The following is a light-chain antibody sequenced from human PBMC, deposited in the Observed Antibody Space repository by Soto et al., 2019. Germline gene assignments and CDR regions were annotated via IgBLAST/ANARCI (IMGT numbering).Light chain of an antibody. CDR3: QHYNNWPPWT. J-gene: IGKJ1*01. V-gene: IGKV3-15*01. Sequence: EIVMTQSPATLSVSPGERATLSCRASQYISNTLAWYQQKPGQAPRLLIYGAPTRATGIPARFSGSGSGTEFTLTISSLQSEDFAVYYCQHYNNWPPWTFGQGTKVEI. CDR1: QYISNT. CDR2: GAP.